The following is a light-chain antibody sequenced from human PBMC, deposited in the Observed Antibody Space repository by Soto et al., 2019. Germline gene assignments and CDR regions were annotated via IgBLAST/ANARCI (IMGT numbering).Light chain of an antibody. CDR1: QAISNY. CDR2: DAS. V-gene: IGKV1-27*01. Sequence: DTQMTQSPSSLSASVGDRVTITCRASQAISNYLAWYQQKPGKVPKLLIYDASTLQSGVPSRFSGSGSGTDFTLTISSLQPEDVATYYCQKYNSAPWTFGQGTKVEIK. CDR3: QKYNSAPWT. J-gene: IGKJ1*01.